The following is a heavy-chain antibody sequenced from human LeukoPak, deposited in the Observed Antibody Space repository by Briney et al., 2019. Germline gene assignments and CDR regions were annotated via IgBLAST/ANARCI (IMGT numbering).Heavy chain of an antibody. CDR2: ISGSGGST. V-gene: IGHV3-23*01. CDR3: AKDQDSSSWYYFDY. CDR1: GFTFSSYA. D-gene: IGHD6-13*01. Sequence: QSGGSLRLSCAASGFTFSSYAMSWVRQAPGKGLEWVSAISGSGGSTYYADSVKGRFTISRDNSKNTLYLQMNSLRAEDTAVYHCAKDQDSSSWYYFDYWGQGTLVTVSS. J-gene: IGHJ4*02.